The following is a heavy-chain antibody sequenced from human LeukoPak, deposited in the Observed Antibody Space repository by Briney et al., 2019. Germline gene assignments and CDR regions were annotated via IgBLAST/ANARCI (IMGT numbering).Heavy chain of an antibody. D-gene: IGHD6-6*01. CDR2: IYTSGST. CDR1: GGSISSGSYY. J-gene: IGHJ4*02. CDR3: ARDRGYSSSSVDY. V-gene: IGHV4-61*02. Sequence: PSETLSLTCTVSGGSISSGSYYWSWIRQPAGKGLEWIGRIYTSGSTNYNPSLKSRVTISVDTPKNQFSLKLSSVTAADTAVYYCARDRGYSSSSVDYWGQGTLVTVSS.